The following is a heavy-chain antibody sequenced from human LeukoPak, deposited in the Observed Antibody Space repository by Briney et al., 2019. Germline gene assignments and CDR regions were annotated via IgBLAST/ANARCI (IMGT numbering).Heavy chain of an antibody. J-gene: IGHJ5*02. V-gene: IGHV6-1*01. Sequence: SGPGLVKPSQTLSLTCAISGDSVSSNSAAWNWIRQSPSRGLEWLGRTYYRSKWYNDYAVSVKSRITINPDTSKNQFSLQLNSVTPEDTAVYYCARGARSSSSWRLGNWFDPWGQGTLVTVSS. CDR2: TYYRSKWYN. D-gene: IGHD6-13*01. CDR3: ARGARSSSSWRLGNWFDP. CDR1: GDSVSSNSAA.